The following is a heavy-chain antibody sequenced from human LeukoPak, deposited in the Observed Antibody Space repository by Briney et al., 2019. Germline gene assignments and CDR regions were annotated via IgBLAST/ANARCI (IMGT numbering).Heavy chain of an antibody. D-gene: IGHD2-21*01. J-gene: IGHJ2*01. CDR3: ARAYCGGDCYSRYFDL. Sequence: PSETLSLTCTVSGGSISSGDYYWSWIRQPPGKGLEWIGYIYHSGSTYYNPSLKSRVTISVDTSKNQFSLKLSSVTAADTAVYYCARAYCGGDCYSRYFDLWGRGTLVTVSS. CDR1: GGSISSGDYY. CDR2: IYHSGST. V-gene: IGHV4-30-4*08.